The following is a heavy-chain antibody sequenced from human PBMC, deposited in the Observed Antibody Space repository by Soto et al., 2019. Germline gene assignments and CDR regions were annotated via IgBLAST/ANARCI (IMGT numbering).Heavy chain of an antibody. Sequence: QVQLQESGPGLVKPSQTLSLTCTVSGGSISSGGHYWSWIRQHPGKGLEWIGYIYYSGSTYYNPSLKSRVTISVDTSKNQFSLKLSSVTAADTAVYYCARDAFWSGYFWFDPWGQGTLVTVSS. CDR1: GGSISSGGHY. CDR2: IYYSGST. V-gene: IGHV4-31*03. D-gene: IGHD3-3*01. J-gene: IGHJ5*02. CDR3: ARDAFWSGYFWFDP.